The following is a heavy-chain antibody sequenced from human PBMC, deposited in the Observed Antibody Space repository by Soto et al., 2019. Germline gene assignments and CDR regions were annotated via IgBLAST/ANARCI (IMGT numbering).Heavy chain of an antibody. CDR3: SKDSTWGMVRGPER. Sequence: GGSLRLSCAASGFTFSSYAMSWVRQAPGKGLEWVSAISGSGGSKYYADSVKGRFTISRDNSKNTMYLQMNSLRAEDTAVYYCSKDSTWGMVRGPERWGQGTIVTLSS. CDR2: ISGSGGSK. V-gene: IGHV3-23*01. D-gene: IGHD3-10*01. CDR1: GFTFSSYA. J-gene: IGHJ4*02.